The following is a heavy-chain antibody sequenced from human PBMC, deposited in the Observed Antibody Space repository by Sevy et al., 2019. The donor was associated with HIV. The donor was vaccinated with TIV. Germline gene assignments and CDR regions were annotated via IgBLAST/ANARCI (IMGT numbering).Heavy chain of an antibody. CDR2: VYDSGNS. V-gene: IGHV4-59*01. CDR1: GGSISSFF. Sequence: SETLSLTCAVSGGSISSFFWSWIRQSPGKGLEWIGYVYDSGNSEYNPSLRSRVTISVDTSKKQFSLKLSSVTAADTAVYYCARGGGIYYDSRGFHPQYYFDSWGQGTLVTVSS. CDR3: ARGGGIYYDSRGFHPQYYFDS. J-gene: IGHJ4*02. D-gene: IGHD3-22*01.